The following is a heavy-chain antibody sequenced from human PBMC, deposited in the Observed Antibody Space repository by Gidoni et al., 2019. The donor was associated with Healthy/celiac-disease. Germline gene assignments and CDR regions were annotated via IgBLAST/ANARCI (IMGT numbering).Heavy chain of an antibody. V-gene: IGHV4-59*01. D-gene: IGHD3-3*01. J-gene: IGHJ5*02. CDR2: IYYSGST. CDR3: ARGNLGDYDFWSGYCGWFDP. CDR1: GGSISSYY. Sequence: QVQLQESGPGLVKPSETLSLTCTVSGGSISSYYWRWIRQPPGKGLEWIGYIYYSGSTNYNPSLKSRVTISVDTSKNQFSLKLSSVTAADTAVYYCARGNLGDYDFWSGYCGWFDPWGQGTLVTVSS.